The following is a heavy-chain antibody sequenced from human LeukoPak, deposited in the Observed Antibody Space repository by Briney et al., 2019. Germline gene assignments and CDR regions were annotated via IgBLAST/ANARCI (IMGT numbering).Heavy chain of an antibody. Sequence: SETLSLTCAVSGGSISSGGYPWSWIRQPPGKGLEWIGYIYHSGSTYYNPSLKSRVTISVDRSKNQFSLKLSSVTAADTAVYYCARGVYDYVWGSYVNWGQGTLVTVSS. CDR3: ARGVYDYVWGSYVN. J-gene: IGHJ4*02. V-gene: IGHV4-30-2*01. CDR2: IYHSGST. CDR1: GGSISSGGYP. D-gene: IGHD3-16*01.